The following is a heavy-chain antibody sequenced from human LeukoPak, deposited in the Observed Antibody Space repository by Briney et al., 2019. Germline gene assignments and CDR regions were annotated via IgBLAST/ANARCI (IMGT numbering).Heavy chain of an antibody. CDR3: ARDRRIAVTEGYFQH. Sequence: ASVKVSCKASGYTFTGHYLHWVRQAPGQGLEWMGRINPNNGGASYAQKFQGRVTITADESTSTAYMELSSLRSEDTAVYYCARDRRIAVTEGYFQHWGQGTLVTVSS. D-gene: IGHD6-19*01. CDR1: GYTFTGHY. J-gene: IGHJ1*01. V-gene: IGHV1-2*06. CDR2: INPNNGGA.